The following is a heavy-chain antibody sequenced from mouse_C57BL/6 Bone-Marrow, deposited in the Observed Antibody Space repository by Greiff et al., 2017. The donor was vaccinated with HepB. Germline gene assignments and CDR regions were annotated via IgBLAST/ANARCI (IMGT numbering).Heavy chain of an antibody. Sequence: QVQLQQPGAELVKPGASVKLSCKASGYTFTSYWMHWVKQRPGQGLEWIGMIHPNSGSTNYNEKFKSKATLTVDKSSSTAYMQLSSLTSEDSAVYYCSRARGYDPYWYFDVWGTGTTVTVSS. CDR2: IHPNSGST. D-gene: IGHD2-14*01. CDR1: GYTFTSYW. V-gene: IGHV1-64*01. CDR3: SRARGYDPYWYFDV. J-gene: IGHJ1*03.